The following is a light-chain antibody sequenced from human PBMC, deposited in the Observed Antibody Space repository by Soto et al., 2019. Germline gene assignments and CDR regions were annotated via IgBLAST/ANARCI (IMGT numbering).Light chain of an antibody. V-gene: IGKV3-20*01. Sequence: EIELTQSPDTLSLSPGERATLSCTASQSVSSSYLAWYQQKPGQAPRLLIYGASSRATGIPDRFSGSGSGTDFTLTISRLEPEDFAVYYCQQYGSSPRTFGQGTKVDIK. CDR1: QSVSSSY. J-gene: IGKJ1*01. CDR2: GAS. CDR3: QQYGSSPRT.